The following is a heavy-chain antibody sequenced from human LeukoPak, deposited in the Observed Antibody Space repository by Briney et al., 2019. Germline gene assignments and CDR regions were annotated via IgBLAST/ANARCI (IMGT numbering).Heavy chain of an antibody. CDR1: GGSISNYY. Sequence: SETLSLTCTVSGGSISNYYWSWIRQPPGKGLEWIGYIYYGGSTNYNPSLKSRVTISVDTSSNQFSLKLNSVTAADTAVYYCARRAYGSGSFNRYHFDYWGQGTLVAVSS. J-gene: IGHJ4*02. CDR2: IYYGGST. D-gene: IGHD3-10*01. V-gene: IGHV4-59*08. CDR3: ARRAYGSGSFNRYHFDY.